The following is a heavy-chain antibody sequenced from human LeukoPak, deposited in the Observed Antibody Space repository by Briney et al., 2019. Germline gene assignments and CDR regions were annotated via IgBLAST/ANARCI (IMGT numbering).Heavy chain of an antibody. CDR2: MNTITGIP. CDR1: GYTFTGYY. J-gene: IGHJ6*03. CDR3: ARDSYYDSGDGSYFHYYYMDV. Sequence: ASVKVSCKASGYTFTGYYMHWVRQAPGHGLEWMGWMNTITGIPTYAQDFTGRFVFSLDTSVSTAYLHISSLKAEDTAVYYCARDSYYDSGDGSYFHYYYMDVWGKGTTVTVSS. V-gene: IGHV7-4-1*02. D-gene: IGHD3-10*01.